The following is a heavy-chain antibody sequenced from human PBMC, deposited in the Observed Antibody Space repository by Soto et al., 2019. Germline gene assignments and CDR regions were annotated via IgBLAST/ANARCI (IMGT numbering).Heavy chain of an antibody. Sequence: GASLKISCKGSGYSFAGYWITWVRQKPGKGLEWMGRIDPSDSQTYYSPSFRGHVTISATKSITTVFLQWSSLGASDTAMYYCARQIYDSDTGPNFQYYFDSWGQGTPVTVSS. CDR3: ARQIYDSDTGPNFQYYFDS. V-gene: IGHV5-10-1*01. CDR2: IDPSDSQT. D-gene: IGHD3-22*01. CDR1: GYSFAGYW. J-gene: IGHJ4*02.